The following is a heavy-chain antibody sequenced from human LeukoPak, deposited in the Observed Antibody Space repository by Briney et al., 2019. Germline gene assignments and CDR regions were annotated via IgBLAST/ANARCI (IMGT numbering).Heavy chain of an antibody. CDR3: ARKRKYYYYMDV. J-gene: IGHJ6*03. CDR1: GFTFSGYD. V-gene: IGHV3-13*01. CDR2: IGTAGDT. Sequence: PGGSLRLSCAASGFTFSGYDMHWVRQATGKGLEWVSAIGTAGDTYYPGSVKGRFTISRENAKNSLYLQMNSLRAGDTAVYYCARKRKYYYYMDVWGKGTTVTVSS.